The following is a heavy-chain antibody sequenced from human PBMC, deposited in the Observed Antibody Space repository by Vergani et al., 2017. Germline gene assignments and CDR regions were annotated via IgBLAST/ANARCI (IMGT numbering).Heavy chain of an antibody. J-gene: IGHJ4*02. CDR1: GGSFSGYY. D-gene: IGHD3-9*01. Sequence: QVQLQQWGAGLLKPSETLSLTCAVYGGSFSGYYWSWIRQPPGKGLEWIGEINHSGSTNYNPSLKSRVTISVDTSKNQFSLKLSSVTAADTAVYYCARTLRYFGPGRIDYWGQGTLVTVSS. CDR2: INHSGST. V-gene: IGHV4-34*01. CDR3: ARTLRYFGPGRIDY.